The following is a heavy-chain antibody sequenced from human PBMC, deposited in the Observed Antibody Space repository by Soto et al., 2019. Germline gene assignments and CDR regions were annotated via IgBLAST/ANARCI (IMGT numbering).Heavy chain of an antibody. CDR2: ISSSGYI. J-gene: IGHJ6*02. CDR1: RFNFNSYS. D-gene: IGHD2-15*01. V-gene: IGHV3-21*01. CDR3: AMDCSGGSCYPGMDV. Sequence: PGGSLRLACSASRFNFNSYSINCVRQAPGKRLEWLSSISSSGYIFSTDSVRGRFTISRDNAKNSVYLQINSLRAEDTAVYFCAMDCSGGSCYPGMDVWGQGTTVTVS.